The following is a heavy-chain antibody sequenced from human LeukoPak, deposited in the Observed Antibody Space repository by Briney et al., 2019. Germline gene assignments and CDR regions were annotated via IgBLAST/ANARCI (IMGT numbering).Heavy chain of an antibody. CDR1: GFSFSSYG. Sequence: GRSLRLSCVASGFSFSSYGMHRVRQAPGKGLEWVAGISYEGSNEYYADSVKGRFTISRDNSKNTLNLQMTSLRAEDTAVYYCARDTPGDYWGQGTLVTVSS. CDR3: ARDTPGDY. CDR2: ISYEGSNE. V-gene: IGHV3-30*03. J-gene: IGHJ4*02.